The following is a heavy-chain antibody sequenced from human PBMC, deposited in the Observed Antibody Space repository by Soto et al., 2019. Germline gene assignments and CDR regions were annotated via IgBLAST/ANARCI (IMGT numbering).Heavy chain of an antibody. V-gene: IGHV5-51*01. CDR2: IYRRVVDV. J-gene: IGHJ5*01. Sequence: GEAQKISCQTCGYSFTNYWIGWGRQLSGGGLGWLGLIYRRVVDVWYSPSCESHVTISAESSTATALLQWRSLEASDCACYFCARLVTRLEPIDSWGQGTPVTVSS. CDR1: GYSFTNYW. CDR3: ARLVTRLEPIDS. D-gene: IGHD3-16*02.